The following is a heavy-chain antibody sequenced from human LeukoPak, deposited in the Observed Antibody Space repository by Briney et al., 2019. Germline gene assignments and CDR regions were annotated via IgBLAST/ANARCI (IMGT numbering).Heavy chain of an antibody. CDR2: IKEDGSEK. Sequence: GGSLRLSCAASGFTFSNYVMHWVRQAPGKGLEWVANIKEDGSEKYYVDSVKGRFTISRDNTKNSLYLQMNSLRAEDTAVYYCAREFPGSSWYGGFYFEYWGQGILVTVS. J-gene: IGHJ4*02. V-gene: IGHV3-7*01. CDR1: GFTFSNYV. CDR3: AREFPGSSWYGGFYFEY. D-gene: IGHD6-13*01.